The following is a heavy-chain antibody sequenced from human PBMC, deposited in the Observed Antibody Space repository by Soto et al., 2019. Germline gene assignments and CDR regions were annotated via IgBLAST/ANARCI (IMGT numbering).Heavy chain of an antibody. Sequence: EVQLVESGGGLVQPGGSLRLSCAASGFTFSSYWMHWVRQAPGKGLVWVSRINSDGSSTSYADSVKGRFTISRDNAKNTLYLHMNSLRAEDTDVYYCARDQGSSGWYGIAVAGEFDYWGQGTLVTVSS. CDR1: GFTFSSYW. CDR2: INSDGSST. J-gene: IGHJ4*02. CDR3: ARDQGSSGWYGIAVAGEFDY. V-gene: IGHV3-74*01. D-gene: IGHD6-19*01.